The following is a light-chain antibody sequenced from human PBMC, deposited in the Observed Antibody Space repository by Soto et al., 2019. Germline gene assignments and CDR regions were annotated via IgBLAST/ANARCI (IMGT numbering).Light chain of an antibody. CDR2: AAS. CDR1: QGISNY. J-gene: IGKJ1*01. V-gene: IGKV1-27*01. Sequence: DIQMTQSPSSLSASVGDRVTITCRASQGISNYLAWYQQKPGKVPKLLIYAASTFQSGVPSRFSGSGSGTDFTLTISSLQPEYVATYYCQKYNSAPRTFGQGTKVESK. CDR3: QKYNSAPRT.